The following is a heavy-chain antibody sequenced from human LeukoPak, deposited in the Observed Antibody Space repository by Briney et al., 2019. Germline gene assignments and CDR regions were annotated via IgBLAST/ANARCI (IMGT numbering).Heavy chain of an antibody. D-gene: IGHD3-22*01. CDR3: ARVGYYDSSGSPLAVDY. J-gene: IGHJ4*02. CDR2: ISAYNGDT. Sequence: ASVKVSCKASGYTFTNYGFSWVRQAPGEGLEWMGWISAYNGDTKYAQKFQGRVTITADESTSTAYMELSSLRSEDTAVYYCARVGYYDSSGSPLAVDYWGQGTLVTVSS. V-gene: IGHV1-18*01. CDR1: GYTFTNYG.